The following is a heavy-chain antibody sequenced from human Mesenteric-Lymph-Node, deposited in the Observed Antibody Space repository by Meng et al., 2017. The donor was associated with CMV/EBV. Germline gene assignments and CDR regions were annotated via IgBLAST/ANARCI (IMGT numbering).Heavy chain of an antibody. V-gene: IGHV4-39*01. CDR2: MHYSGSA. Sequence: SSYAMSWVRQAPGKGLEWIVSMHYSGSAYYKPYLKSRVSISADTSKNQFSLRLTFVTAADTAVYYCARPPLEQQPIYFSSWCQGTLLPVSS. CDR3: ARPPLEQQPIYFSS. J-gene: IGHJ4*02. D-gene: IGHD6-13*01. CDR1: SSYA.